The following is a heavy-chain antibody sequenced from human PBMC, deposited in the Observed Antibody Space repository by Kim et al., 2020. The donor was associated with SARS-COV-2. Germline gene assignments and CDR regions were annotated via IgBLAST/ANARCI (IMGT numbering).Heavy chain of an antibody. D-gene: IGHD6-19*01. V-gene: IGHV4-39*01. CDR3: ATGWDY. Sequence: YYSGSTYYNPSLKSRVTIAVDTSKNQFSLKLSSVTAADTAVYYCATGWDYWGQGTLVTVSS. J-gene: IGHJ4*02. CDR2: YYSGST.